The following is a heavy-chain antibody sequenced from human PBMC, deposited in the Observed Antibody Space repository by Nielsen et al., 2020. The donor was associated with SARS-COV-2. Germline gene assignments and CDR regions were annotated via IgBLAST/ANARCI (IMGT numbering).Heavy chain of an antibody. D-gene: IGHD2-15*01. Sequence: GGSLRLSCTGSGFTFSDYSMNWVRQAPGKGLEWVASISGDSNYIFYSELVKGRFTMSRDNGKNSLYLQMNTLSSEDTALYYCTRGFYSQSDCWGQGTLVTVSS. CDR2: ISGDSNYI. V-gene: IGHV3-21*01. CDR3: TRGFYSQSDC. J-gene: IGHJ4*02. CDR1: GFTFSDYS.